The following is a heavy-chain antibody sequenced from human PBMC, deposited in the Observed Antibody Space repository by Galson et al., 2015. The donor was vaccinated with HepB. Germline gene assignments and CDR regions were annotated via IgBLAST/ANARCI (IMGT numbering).Heavy chain of an antibody. CDR2: INAGNGNT. D-gene: IGHD3-10*01. V-gene: IGHV1-3*01. Sequence: SVKVSCKASGYTFTSYAMHWVRQAPGQRLEWMGWINAGNGNTKYSQKFQGRVTITRDTSASTAYMELSSLRSEDTAVYCCARDLSPTYYYGSGSYYNRYYFDYWGQGTLVTVSS. J-gene: IGHJ4*02. CDR1: GYTFTSYA. CDR3: ARDLSPTYYYGSGSYYNRYYFDY.